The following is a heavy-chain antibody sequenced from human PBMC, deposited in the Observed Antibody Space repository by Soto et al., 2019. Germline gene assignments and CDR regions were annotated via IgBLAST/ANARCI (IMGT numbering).Heavy chain of an antibody. J-gene: IGHJ5*02. D-gene: IGHD2-21*01. CDR3: ARPYCDATRCFTDWLDP. V-gene: IGHV1-8*01. CDR2: VNPKSGTT. CDR1: GYSFTTYD. Sequence: QVQLVQSGAEVKKPGASVKVSCQASGYSFTTYDIHWVRQAAGQGLEWMGWVNPKSGTTDYAQKFLGRVSLTSNNSISTAYMQLSALTSEDTAVYYCARPYCDATRCFTDWLDPWGPGTVVTVSS.